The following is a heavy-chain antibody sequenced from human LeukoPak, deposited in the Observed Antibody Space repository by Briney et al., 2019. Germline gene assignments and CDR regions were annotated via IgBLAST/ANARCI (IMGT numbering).Heavy chain of an antibody. V-gene: IGHV4-59*01. J-gene: IGHJ3*02. CDR3: ARQTGTTGGRAFDI. Sequence: SETLSLTCTVSGGSISSYYWSWIRQPPGKGLEWIGYIYYSGSTNYNPSLKSRVTISVDTSKNQFSLKLSSVTAADAAVYYCARQTGTTGGRAFDIWGQGTMVTVSS. D-gene: IGHD1-1*01. CDR1: GGSISSYY. CDR2: IYYSGST.